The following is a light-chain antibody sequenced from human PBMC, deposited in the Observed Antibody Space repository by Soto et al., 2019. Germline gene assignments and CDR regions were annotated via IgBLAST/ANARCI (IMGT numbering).Light chain of an antibody. J-gene: IGKJ1*01. V-gene: IGKV3-15*01. CDR1: QSVSSN. CDR3: PQYNNWPPWT. Sequence: EIVMTQSPATLSVSPGERATLSCRASQSVSSNLAWYQQTPGQAPRLLIYGASTRATGIPARFSGSGSGTEFTLTISRLQSEDLAVYYCPQYNNWPPWTFGQGTTVEIK. CDR2: GAS.